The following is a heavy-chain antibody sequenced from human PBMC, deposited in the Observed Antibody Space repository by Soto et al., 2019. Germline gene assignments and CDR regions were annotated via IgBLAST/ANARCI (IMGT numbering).Heavy chain of an antibody. CDR2: ISGSGTTI. CDR1: GFTFSSYS. D-gene: IGHD3-22*01. CDR3: ASFSRMADGYY. Sequence: GGSLRLSCAASGFTFSSYSMNWVRQAPGKGLEWVSYISGSGTTIYYADSVKGRFTISRDYAKSSLYLQMNSLRAEDTAMYYCASFSRMADGYYWGQGTLVTV. V-gene: IGHV3-48*01. J-gene: IGHJ4*02.